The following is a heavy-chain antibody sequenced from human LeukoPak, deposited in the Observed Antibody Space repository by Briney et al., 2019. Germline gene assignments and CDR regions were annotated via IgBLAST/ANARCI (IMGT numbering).Heavy chain of an antibody. Sequence: GGTLRLSCAASGLTFSSYWMHCAPHAPGKRLVWGSRNKSDGKTKSADIVKGRFTISRDTDKNTVSLQMNSLRAEDTGVYYCARARSKIGGYYPECFRHWGQGTLVTVSS. J-gene: IGHJ1*01. CDR3: ARARSKIGGYYPECFRH. CDR2: NKSDGKT. CDR1: GLTFSSYW. V-gene: IGHV3-74*01. D-gene: IGHD3-22*01.